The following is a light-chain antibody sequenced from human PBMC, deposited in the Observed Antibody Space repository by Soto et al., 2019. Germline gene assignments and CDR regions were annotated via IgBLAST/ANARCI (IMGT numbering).Light chain of an antibody. CDR3: SARDDSLSGVV. Sequence: QSVLTQPPSASGTPGQRVTISCSGSSSNIGSNHVYWYQQFPGTAPKLLMYRSDQRPSGVPDRFSGSKSGTSASLAISGLRSDDEADYYCSARDDSLSGVVFGGATKLTVL. CDR2: RSD. J-gene: IGLJ2*01. CDR1: SSNIGSNH. V-gene: IGLV1-47*01.